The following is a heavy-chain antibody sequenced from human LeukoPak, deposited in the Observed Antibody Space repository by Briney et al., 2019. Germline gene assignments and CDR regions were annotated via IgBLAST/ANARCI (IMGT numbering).Heavy chain of an antibody. Sequence: ASVKVSCMASGYTFTNYDINWVRQATGQGLEWMGWMNPNSGNTGYAQKFQGRVTMTRNTSISTAYRELSSRRSEDTAVYYCARAPSITGTTPPGYWGQGTLVTVSS. CDR2: MNPNSGNT. CDR3: ARAPSITGTTPPGY. D-gene: IGHD1-7*01. CDR1: GYTFTNYD. V-gene: IGHV1-8*01. J-gene: IGHJ4*02.